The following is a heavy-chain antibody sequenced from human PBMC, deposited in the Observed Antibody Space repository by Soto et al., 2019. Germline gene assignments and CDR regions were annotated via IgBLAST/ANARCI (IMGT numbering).Heavy chain of an antibody. Sequence: GGSLRLSCAASGLPFSRYAMQWVRQAPGKGLEWVAVMSYDGRNKYHIDSVKGRFTISRDNPKNTLYLEMNSLRAEDTAVYYCASGSYFDYWGQGTVVTFSS. CDR2: MSYDGRNK. CDR1: GLPFSRYA. J-gene: IGHJ4*02. V-gene: IGHV3-30*04. CDR3: ASGSYFDY. D-gene: IGHD1-26*01.